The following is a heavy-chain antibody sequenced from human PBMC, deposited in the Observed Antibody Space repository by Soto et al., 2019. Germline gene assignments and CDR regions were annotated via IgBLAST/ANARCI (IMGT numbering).Heavy chain of an antibody. J-gene: IGHJ4*02. CDR3: ARGWRVAAAQVDY. CDR1: GYTFTSYD. D-gene: IGHD6-13*01. V-gene: IGHV1-8*01. Sequence: QVQLVQSGAEVKKPGASVKVSCKASGYTFTSYDINWVRQATGQGLEWMGWMNPNSGNTGYARKLQGRVTMTRNTSIGTAYMELSSLRSEDTAVYYCARGWRVAAAQVDYWGQGTLVTVSS. CDR2: MNPNSGNT.